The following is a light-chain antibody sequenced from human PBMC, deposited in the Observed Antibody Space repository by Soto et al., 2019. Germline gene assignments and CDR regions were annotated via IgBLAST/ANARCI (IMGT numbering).Light chain of an antibody. CDR2: AAS. CDR1: QSVSSSY. V-gene: IGKV3-20*01. Sequence: EIVLTQSPGTLSLSPGERATLSCRASQSVSSSYLAWYQQKPGQAPRLLIYAASSRSTGIPDSFSGSESGTDFTFTISRLEPEYVAVDDCQEYCSSPRYTFGQGTKLEIK. J-gene: IGKJ2*01. CDR3: QEYCSSPRYT.